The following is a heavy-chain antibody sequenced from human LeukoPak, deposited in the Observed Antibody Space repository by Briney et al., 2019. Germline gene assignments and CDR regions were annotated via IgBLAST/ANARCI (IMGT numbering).Heavy chain of an antibody. CDR2: INPNSGGT. Sequence: ASVKVSCKASGYTFTGYYMHWVRQAPGQGLEWMGWINPNSGGTNYAQKFQGRVTMTRDTSISTAYMELSRLRSDDTAVYYCARTEAGYDESYFDYWGQGTLVTVSS. CDR1: GYTFTGYY. D-gene: IGHD5-12*01. CDR3: ARTEAGYDESYFDY. J-gene: IGHJ4*02. V-gene: IGHV1-2*02.